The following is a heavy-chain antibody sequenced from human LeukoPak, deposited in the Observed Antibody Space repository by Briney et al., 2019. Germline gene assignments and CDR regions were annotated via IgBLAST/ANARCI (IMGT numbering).Heavy chain of an antibody. J-gene: IGHJ4*02. V-gene: IGHV1-2*02. CDR3: ARENESGYISPLDY. D-gene: IGHD3-3*01. Sequence: GASVKVSCKASGYTFTGYYIHWVRQAPGQGLEWMGWINPNSGDTNYAQKFQGRVTMTRDTSINTPYMELSRLRSDDTAVYYCARENESGYISPLDYWGQGTLVTVSS. CDR1: GYTFTGYY. CDR2: INPNSGDT.